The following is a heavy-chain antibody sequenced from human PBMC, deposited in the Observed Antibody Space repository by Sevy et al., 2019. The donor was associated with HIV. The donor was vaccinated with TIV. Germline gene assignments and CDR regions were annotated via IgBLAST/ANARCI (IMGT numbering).Heavy chain of an antibody. CDR2: ISRSSTV. D-gene: IGHD3-22*01. J-gene: IGHJ5*02. CDR1: GFTFSTYA. CDR3: AREAYYYDSREENWFDP. V-gene: IGHV3-48*02. Sequence: GGSLRLSCKVSGFTFSTYAFHRVRQAPWKGLEWVSSISRSSTVYYADSVRGRFTISRDNVKNSLFLEMNSLRDEDTAVYYCAREAYYYDSREENWFDPWGQGTLVTVSS.